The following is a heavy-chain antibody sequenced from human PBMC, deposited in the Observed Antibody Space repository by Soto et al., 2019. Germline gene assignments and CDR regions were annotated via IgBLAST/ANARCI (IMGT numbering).Heavy chain of an antibody. J-gene: IGHJ4*02. Sequence: SETLSLTCTVSGGSISSNYWTWIRQPPGKGLEWIGYVYNSGSTNYNPSLKSRVTISEDTSKSQFSLKVNSMTAADTAVYYCARQDYGDSPDSWGQGTLVTVSS. V-gene: IGHV4-59*08. CDR3: ARQDYGDSPDS. CDR2: VYNSGST. CDR1: GGSISSNY. D-gene: IGHD4-17*01.